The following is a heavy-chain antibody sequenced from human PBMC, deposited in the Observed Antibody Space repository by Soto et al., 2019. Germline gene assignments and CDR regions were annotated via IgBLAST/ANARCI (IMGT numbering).Heavy chain of an antibody. CDR2: ISSNGDTT. J-gene: IGHJ4*02. CDR1: GFTFSSYA. V-gene: IGHV3-64D*08. D-gene: IGHD2-2*01. CDR3: VRPYCSTSCPYYFDY. Sequence: GGSLRLSCSASGFTFSSYAMHWVRQAPGKGLEYVSAISSNGDTTYYADSVKGRFTISRDNSKNTLYLQMSSLRAEDTAVYYCVRPYCSTSCPYYFDYWGQGTLVTVSS.